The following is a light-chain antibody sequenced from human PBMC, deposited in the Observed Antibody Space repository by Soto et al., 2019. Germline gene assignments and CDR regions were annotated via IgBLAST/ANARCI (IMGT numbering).Light chain of an antibody. CDR1: QSLVNSDGNTF. CDR2: QIS. J-gene: IGKJ1*01. Sequence: DVVMTQSPLSLPVTLGQPASISCRSSQSLVNSDGNTFLNWFQQRPGQSPRRLIYQISKRHSGVPDRFSGSGSGTDFTLKISRVEAEDVGIYYCMQGTHWPWTFGQGTKVEIK. CDR3: MQGTHWPWT. V-gene: IGKV2-30*01.